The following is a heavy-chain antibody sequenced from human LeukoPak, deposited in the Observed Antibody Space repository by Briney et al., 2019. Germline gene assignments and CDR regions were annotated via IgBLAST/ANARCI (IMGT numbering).Heavy chain of an antibody. D-gene: IGHD1-26*01. J-gene: IGHJ4*02. Sequence: PGGSLRLSCAASGFTFSSYWMHWVRQAPGKGLVWVSLINSDGSSTTYADSVKGRFSISRDNSKNTLYLQMNSLRVEDTAIYYCAKYSGDYFGGYWGQGNLVTVSS. CDR1: GFTFSSYW. V-gene: IGHV3-74*01. CDR2: INSDGSST. CDR3: AKYSGDYFGGY.